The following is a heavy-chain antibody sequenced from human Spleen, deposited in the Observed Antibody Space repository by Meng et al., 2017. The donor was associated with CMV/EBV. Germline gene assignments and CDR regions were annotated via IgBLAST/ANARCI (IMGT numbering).Heavy chain of an antibody. D-gene: IGHD6-6*01. Sequence: GGSLRLSCAASGFIFSTFAMSWVRQAPGKGLEWVSTISHSGGSTYYADSVKGRFTISRDNSKNTLYLQLSSLRAEDTAVYYCAGWEYSSSSTMRWYYYGMDVWGQGTTVTVSS. V-gene: IGHV3-23*01. CDR2: ISHSGGST. J-gene: IGHJ6*02. CDR1: GFIFSTFA. CDR3: AGWEYSSSSTMRWYYYGMDV.